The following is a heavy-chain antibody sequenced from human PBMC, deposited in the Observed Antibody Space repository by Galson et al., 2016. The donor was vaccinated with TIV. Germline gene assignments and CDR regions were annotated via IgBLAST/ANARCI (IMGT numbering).Heavy chain of an antibody. Sequence: SVKVSCKASGYIFTSHYMHWVRQAPGQGLEWMGIINPSGGSTTYAQKFQGRDTMTRDTSTTTVYMELSSLKSEDTAVYFCARVAGTSTWSHGDDAFDLWGQGTMVSVSS. CDR2: INPSGGST. CDR3: ARVAGTSTWSHGDDAFDL. V-gene: IGHV1-46*03. D-gene: IGHD6-13*01. CDR1: GYIFTSHY. J-gene: IGHJ3*01.